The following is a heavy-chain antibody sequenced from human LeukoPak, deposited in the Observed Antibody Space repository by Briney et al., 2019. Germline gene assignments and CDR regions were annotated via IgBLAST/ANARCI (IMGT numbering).Heavy chain of an antibody. CDR3: AGSMIVGLRGFDY. CDR2: IYYSGST. D-gene: IGHD3-22*01. CDR1: GGSISSSRSY. Sequence: SETLSLTCSVSGGSISSSRSYWGWIRQTPGKGLEWIGYIYYSGSTNYNPSLKSRVTISVDTSKNQFSLKLSSVTAADTAVYYCAGSMIVGLRGFDYWGQGTLVTVSS. J-gene: IGHJ4*02. V-gene: IGHV4-61*05.